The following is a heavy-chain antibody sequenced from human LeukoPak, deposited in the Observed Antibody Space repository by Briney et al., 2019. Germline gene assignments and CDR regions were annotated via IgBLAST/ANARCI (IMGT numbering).Heavy chain of an antibody. D-gene: IGHD5-18*01. V-gene: IGHV1-2*02. Sequence: ASVKVSCKASGFTFTGYYIHWVRQAPGQGLEWMGWINPNNGDTNYAQKFQGRVTMTRDTSISTAYMELSSLRSEDTAVYYCARGPPIRGYRYGYDTGYYYSYSMDVWGKGTTVTISS. CDR3: ARGPPIRGYRYGYDTGYYYSYSMDV. CDR1: GFTFTGYY. CDR2: INPNNGDT. J-gene: IGHJ6*03.